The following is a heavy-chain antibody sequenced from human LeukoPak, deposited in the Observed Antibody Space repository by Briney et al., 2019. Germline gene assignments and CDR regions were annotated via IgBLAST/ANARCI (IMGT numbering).Heavy chain of an antibody. CDR2: MSGSGGST. Sequence: PGGSLRLSCAASGFTFSSYAMSWVRQAPGKGLEWVSAMSGSGGSTYYADSVKGRFTISRDNSKNTLYLQMNSLRAEDTAVHYCARTVVTAHSGFRYFQHGGQGTLVTVSS. CDR1: GFTFSSYA. V-gene: IGHV3-23*01. CDR3: ARTVVTAHSGFRYFQH. J-gene: IGHJ1*01. D-gene: IGHD2-21*02.